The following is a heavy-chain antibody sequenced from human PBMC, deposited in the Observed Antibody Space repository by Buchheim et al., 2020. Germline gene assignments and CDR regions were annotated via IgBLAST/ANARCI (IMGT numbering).Heavy chain of an antibody. V-gene: IGHV3-30*18. D-gene: IGHD2-21*01. J-gene: IGHJ4*02. CDR3: AKDLVYFTFDY. Sequence: QVQLVESGGGVVQPGRSLRLSCAASGFTFSSYGMHWVRQAPGKGLEWVAVISYDGSNKYYADSVKGRFTISRDNSKTTLYLQMNSLRAEDTAVYYCAKDLVYFTFDYWGQGTL. CDR2: ISYDGSNK. CDR1: GFTFSSYG.